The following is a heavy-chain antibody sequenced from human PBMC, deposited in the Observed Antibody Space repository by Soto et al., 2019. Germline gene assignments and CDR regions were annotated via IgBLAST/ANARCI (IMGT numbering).Heavy chain of an antibody. D-gene: IGHD1-1*01. CDR3: PRDRHNIFFAP. CDR2: IYYSGST. Sequence: QVQLQESGPGLVKPSQTLSLTCTVSGASMSSGGYYWTWIRQSPGKGLEWIGYIYYSGSTNYNPSLVSRVASSLDTSMSQFSLPLHSVTAADTAIYYCPRDRHNIFFAPWGQGTLFTVS. J-gene: IGHJ5*02. V-gene: IGHV4-31*03. CDR1: GASMSSGGYY.